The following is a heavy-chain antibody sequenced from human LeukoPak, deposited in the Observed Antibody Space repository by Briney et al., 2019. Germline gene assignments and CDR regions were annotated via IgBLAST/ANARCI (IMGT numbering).Heavy chain of an antibody. CDR1: GYTFTSYD. J-gene: IGHJ4*02. CDR3: ARDVYDYVWGSYHYFDY. CDR2: IIPIFGTA. D-gene: IGHD3-16*02. V-gene: IGHV1-69*01. Sequence: KVSCKASGYTFTSYDINWVRQATGQGLEWMGGIIPIFGTANYAQKFQGRVTITADESTSTAYMELSSLRSEDTAVYYCARDVYDYVWGSYHYFDYWGQGTLVTVSS.